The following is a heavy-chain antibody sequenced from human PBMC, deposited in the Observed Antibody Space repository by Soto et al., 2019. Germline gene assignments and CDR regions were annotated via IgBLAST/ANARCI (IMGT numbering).Heavy chain of an antibody. CDR3: ATSLWFGTQPEI. Sequence: SETLSLTCAVYGGSFSNNYWTWFLQPPGKGLEWIGEISPSGTTKYIPSLKSRGTISVDTSRKQFFLKVTSVSAADTAVYYCATSLWFGTQPEIWGPGTLVTVSS. J-gene: IGHJ4*02. V-gene: IGHV4-34*01. CDR1: GGSFSNNY. CDR2: ISPSGTT. D-gene: IGHD3-10*01.